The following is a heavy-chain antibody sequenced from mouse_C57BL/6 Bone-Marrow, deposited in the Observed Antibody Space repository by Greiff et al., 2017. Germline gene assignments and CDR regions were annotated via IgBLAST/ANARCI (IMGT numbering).Heavy chain of an antibody. D-gene: IGHD1-1*01. J-gene: IGHJ1*03. Sequence: QVQLQQPGAELVMPGASVKLSCKASGYTFTSYWMHWVKQRPGQGLEWIGEIDPSDSYTNYNQKFKGKSTLTVDKSSSTAYMQLSSLTSEDSAVYYCARSRATQYFDVWGTGTTVTVSS. CDR2: IDPSDSYT. CDR1: GYTFTSYW. V-gene: IGHV1-69*01. CDR3: ARSRATQYFDV.